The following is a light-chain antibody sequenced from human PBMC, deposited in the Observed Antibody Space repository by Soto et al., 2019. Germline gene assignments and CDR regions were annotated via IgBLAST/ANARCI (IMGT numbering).Light chain of an antibody. CDR3: MQALQTPPWT. V-gene: IGKV2-28*01. Sequence: DIVMTQSPLSLPATPGEPPSISCSSSQSLLHSNGYNYLDWYLQKPGQSPQLLIYLGSNRSSGVPDRFSGSGSGTDFTLKISRVEAEDVGVYYCMQALQTPPWTFGQGTKVDIK. CDR2: LGS. CDR1: QSLLHSNGYNY. J-gene: IGKJ1*01.